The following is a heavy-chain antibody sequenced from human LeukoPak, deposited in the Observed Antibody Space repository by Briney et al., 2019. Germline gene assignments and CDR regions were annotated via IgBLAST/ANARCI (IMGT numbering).Heavy chain of an antibody. D-gene: IGHD1-26*01. V-gene: IGHV3-48*03. Sequence: GGSLRLSCAASGFTFSSYEMNWVRQAPGKGLEWVSYISSSGSTVQYAESVKGRVTISRDDAKNSLYLQMNSLRVEDTAVYYCARVSRGSYDLDYWGQGTLVTVSS. CDR1: GFTFSSYE. CDR3: ARVSRGSYDLDY. J-gene: IGHJ4*02. CDR2: ISSSGSTV.